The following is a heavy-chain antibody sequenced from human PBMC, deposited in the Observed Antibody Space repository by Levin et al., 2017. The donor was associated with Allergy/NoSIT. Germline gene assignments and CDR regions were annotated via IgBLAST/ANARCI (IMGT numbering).Heavy chain of an antibody. J-gene: IGHJ4*02. CDR1: GFTFNKYA. Sequence: GGSLRLSCAASGFTFNKYATAWVRRAPGKGLEWVSSISGSGDATYYADSVEGRFSISRDNSKNTLFLQMYTLRAEDTALYYCAKYGLSDYDNTGYYYFDYWGQGTLVTVSS. CDR2: ISGSGDAT. V-gene: IGHV3-23*01. D-gene: IGHD3-22*01. CDR3: AKYGLSDYDNTGYYYFDY.